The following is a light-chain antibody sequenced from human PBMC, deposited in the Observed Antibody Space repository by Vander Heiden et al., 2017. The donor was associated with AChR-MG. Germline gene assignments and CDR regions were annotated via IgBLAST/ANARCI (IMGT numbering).Light chain of an antibody. CDR2: DDN. CDR1: NIGTKR. CDR3: QVWDSSSDHRWV. Sequence: YVLTQPPSVSVAPGQAATITCRGLNIGTKRAHWYHQKSGQAPLLVVYDDNDRPSGIPERFSGSNSGNTATLTISGVDAGDEADYFCQVWDSSSDHRWVFGGGTRLTVL. V-gene: IGLV3-21*02. J-gene: IGLJ3*02.